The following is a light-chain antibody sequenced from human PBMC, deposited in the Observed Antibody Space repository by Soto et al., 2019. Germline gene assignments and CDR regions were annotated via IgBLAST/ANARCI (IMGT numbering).Light chain of an antibody. V-gene: IGKV1-39*01. CDR2: AAS. J-gene: IGKJ1*01. Sequence: DIQMTQSPSSLSASVGDRVTITCRASQSISTYLNWYQQKPGKAPKLLIYAASSLQTGVPSRFSGSGSETDFTLTITSLQPEDFATYSCQQSYSTLRWTFGQGTKVEIK. CDR1: QSISTY. CDR3: QQSYSTLRWT.